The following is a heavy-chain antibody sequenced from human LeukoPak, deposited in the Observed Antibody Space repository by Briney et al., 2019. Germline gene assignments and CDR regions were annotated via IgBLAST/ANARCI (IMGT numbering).Heavy chain of an antibody. CDR2: INPSGGST. D-gene: IGHD6-19*01. V-gene: IGHV1-46*01. J-gene: IGHJ4*02. Sequence: GASVKVSCKASGCTFTGYYMHWVRQAPGQGLEWMGIINPSGGSTSYAQKFQGRVTMTRDTSTSTVYMELSSLRSEDTAVYYCARDRRAVAGTFDYWGQGTLVTVSS. CDR1: GCTFTGYY. CDR3: ARDRRAVAGTFDY.